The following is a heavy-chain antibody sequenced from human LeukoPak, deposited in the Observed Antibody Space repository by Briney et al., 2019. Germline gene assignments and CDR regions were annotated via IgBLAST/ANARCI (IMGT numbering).Heavy chain of an antibody. Sequence: GESLKISCKGSGYSFTSYWIGWVRQMPGKGLGWMGIIYPGDSDTRYSPSFQGQVTISADKSISTAYLQWSSLKASDTAMYYCARGVVPAATLIGDAFDIWGQGTMVTVSS. D-gene: IGHD2-2*01. V-gene: IGHV5-51*01. J-gene: IGHJ3*02. CDR1: GYSFTSYW. CDR3: ARGVVPAATLIGDAFDI. CDR2: IYPGDSDT.